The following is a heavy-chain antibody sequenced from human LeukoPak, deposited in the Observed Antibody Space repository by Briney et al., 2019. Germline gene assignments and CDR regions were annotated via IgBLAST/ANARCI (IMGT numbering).Heavy chain of an antibody. CDR3: ARDNYYDSSGRRGFDY. CDR1: GDSLVSGHY. J-gene: IGHJ4*02. D-gene: IGHD3-22*01. Sequence: SETLSLTCTVSGDSLVSGHYWGWIRQPPGQGLEWVGSVYHSGSIYYNPSLKSRVIMSVDTSKNQFSLKLSSLTAADTAIYYCARDNYYDSSGRRGFDYWGQGTLVTVSS. CDR2: VYHSGSI. V-gene: IGHV4-38-2*02.